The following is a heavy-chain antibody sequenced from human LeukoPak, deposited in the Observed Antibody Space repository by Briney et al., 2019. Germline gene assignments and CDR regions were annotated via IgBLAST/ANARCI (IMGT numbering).Heavy chain of an antibody. V-gene: IGHV3-7*01. Sequence: PGGSLRLSCVGSGFSIKNSWMTWGRQAPGKGLEWVANMNPDGSGNYYVDSVKGRFTVSRDNAKNSVYLQMNGLRAEDTAVYCCGRDPAWGDIDYWGQGTLVTVSS. CDR1: GFSIKNSW. CDR3: GRDPAWGDIDY. CDR2: MNPDGSGN. J-gene: IGHJ4*02. D-gene: IGHD7-27*01.